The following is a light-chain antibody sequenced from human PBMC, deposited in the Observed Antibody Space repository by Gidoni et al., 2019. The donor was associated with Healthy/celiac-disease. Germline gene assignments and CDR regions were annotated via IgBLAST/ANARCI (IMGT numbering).Light chain of an antibody. J-gene: IGKJ4*01. Sequence: EIVMTQSPATLSVSPGERATLSCRASQSVSSNLAWYQQKPGQAPRLLIYGASTRATGIPARFSGIGSGTEFTLTISSLQSEDFAVYYCQQYNNWPPLTFGGGTKVEMK. CDR1: QSVSSN. V-gene: IGKV3-15*01. CDR2: GAS. CDR3: QQYNNWPPLT.